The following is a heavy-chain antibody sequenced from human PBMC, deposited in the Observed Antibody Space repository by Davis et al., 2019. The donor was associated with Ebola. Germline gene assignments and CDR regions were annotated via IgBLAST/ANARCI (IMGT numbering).Heavy chain of an antibody. V-gene: IGHV4-34*01. CDR2: INHSGST. Sequence: MPGGSLRLSCAVYGGSFSGYYWSWIRQPPGKGLEWIGEINHSGSTNYNPSLKSRVTISVDTSKNQFSLKLSSVTAADTAVYYCARASSSWYWNWFDPWGQGTLVTVSS. D-gene: IGHD6-13*01. J-gene: IGHJ5*02. CDR3: ARASSSWYWNWFDP. CDR1: GGSFSGYY.